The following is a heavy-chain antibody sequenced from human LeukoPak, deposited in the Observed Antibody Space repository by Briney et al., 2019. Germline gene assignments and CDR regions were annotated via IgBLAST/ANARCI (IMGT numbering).Heavy chain of an antibody. V-gene: IGHV3-20*04. CDR1: GFTFDDYG. Sequence: GGSLRLSCAASGFTFDDYGMSWVRQAPGKGLEWVSGINWNGGSTGYADSVNGRFTISRDNAKNSLYLQMNSLRAEHTALYYCAGAGRPYYDILTGYYTLDYYYYYMDVWGKGTTVTVSS. D-gene: IGHD3-9*01. J-gene: IGHJ6*03. CDR3: AGAGRPYYDILTGYYTLDYYYYYMDV. CDR2: INWNGGST.